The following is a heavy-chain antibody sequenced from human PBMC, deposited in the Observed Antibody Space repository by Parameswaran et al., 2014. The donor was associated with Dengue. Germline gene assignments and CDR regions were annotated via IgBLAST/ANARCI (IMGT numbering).Heavy chain of an antibody. CDR2: IDPSDSYT. CDR3: ARRFDYYGSGSYYEGVPSTYYGMDV. Sequence: VRQMPGKGLEWMGRIDPSDSYTNYSPSFQGHVTISADKSISTAYLQWSSLKASDTAMYYCARRFDYYGSGSYYEGVPSTYYGMDVWGQGTTVTVSS. V-gene: IGHV5-10-1*01. J-gene: IGHJ6*02. D-gene: IGHD3-10*01.